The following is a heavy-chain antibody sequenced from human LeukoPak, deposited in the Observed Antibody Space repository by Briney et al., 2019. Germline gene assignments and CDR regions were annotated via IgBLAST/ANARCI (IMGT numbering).Heavy chain of an antibody. V-gene: IGHV3-30-3*01. CDR2: ISYDGSNK. Sequence: GGSLRLSCAASGFTFSSYAKHWVRQAPDKGLEWVAVISYDGSNKYYADSVKGRFTISGDNSKNTLYLQMNSLRAEDTAVYYCARASEKITIFGVGAFDIWGQGTMVTVSS. CDR3: ARASEKITIFGVGAFDI. D-gene: IGHD3-3*01. CDR1: GFTFSSYA. J-gene: IGHJ3*02.